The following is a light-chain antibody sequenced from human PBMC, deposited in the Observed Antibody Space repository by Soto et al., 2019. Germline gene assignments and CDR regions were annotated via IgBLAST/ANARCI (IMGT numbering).Light chain of an antibody. J-gene: IGLJ1*01. CDR3: AVWDDSLSGYV. CDR1: SSNIGSNF. Sequence: QSVLTQAPSASGTPGQRVTISCSGSSSNIGSNFVYWYQHLPGTAPKLLIYRNNQRPLGVPDRFSGSRSGTSASLAISGLRPEDEADYYCAVWDDSLSGYVFGTGTKVTV. CDR2: RNN. V-gene: IGLV1-47*01.